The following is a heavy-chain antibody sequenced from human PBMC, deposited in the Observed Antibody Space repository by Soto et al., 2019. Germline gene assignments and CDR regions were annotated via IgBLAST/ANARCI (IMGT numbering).Heavy chain of an antibody. CDR3: ARTITDYYDSSGYSPYWYFDL. J-gene: IGHJ2*01. D-gene: IGHD3-22*01. V-gene: IGHV4-30-4*01. CDR1: GGSISSGDYY. CDR2: INYSGST. Sequence: QVQLQESGPGLVKPSQTLSLTCTVSGGSISSGDYYWSWIRQPPGKGLEWIGYINYSGSTYYNPSLKSRVTISVDTSKNQFSLKLSSVTAADTAVYYCARTITDYYDSSGYSPYWYFDLWGRGTLVTVSS.